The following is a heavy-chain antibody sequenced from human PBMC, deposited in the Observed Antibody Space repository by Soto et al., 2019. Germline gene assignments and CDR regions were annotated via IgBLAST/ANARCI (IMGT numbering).Heavy chain of an antibody. Sequence: SVKVSCKASGGTLSSYAISWVRQAPGQGLEWMGGIIPIFGTANYAQKFQGRVTITADESTSTAYMELSSLRSEDTAVYYCARWYCSGGSCYSDYYGMDVWGQGTTVTVSS. CDR2: IIPIFGTA. J-gene: IGHJ6*02. CDR1: GGTLSSYA. CDR3: ARWYCSGGSCYSDYYGMDV. D-gene: IGHD2-15*01. V-gene: IGHV1-69*13.